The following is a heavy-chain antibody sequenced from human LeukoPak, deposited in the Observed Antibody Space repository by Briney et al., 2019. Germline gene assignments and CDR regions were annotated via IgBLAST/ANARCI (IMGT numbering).Heavy chain of an antibody. Sequence: ASVKVSCKASGYTFTSYGISWVRQAPGQGLEWMGWISTDNGNTNYAQKLQDRVTMTTDTSTNTAYMELRSLRSDDTAVYYCARESSPMWFLDYWGQGTLVTVSS. CDR3: ARESSPMWFLDY. CDR2: ISTDNGNT. V-gene: IGHV1-18*01. J-gene: IGHJ4*02. D-gene: IGHD2-21*01. CDR1: GYTFTSYG.